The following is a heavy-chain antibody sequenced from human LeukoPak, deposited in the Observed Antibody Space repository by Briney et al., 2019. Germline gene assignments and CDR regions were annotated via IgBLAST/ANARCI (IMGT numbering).Heavy chain of an antibody. J-gene: IGHJ6*03. Sequence: PSETLSLTCVVSGYSISSGYYWIWIRQPPGKGLEWIGSLYHSDSIYYNPSLDSRVTMSVDTSKNQFSLKLSFVTAADTAVYYCARQHDSYHYYYVDVWGTGTTVTVSS. CDR1: GYSISSGYY. CDR3: ARQHDSYHYYYVDV. CDR2: LYHSDSI. V-gene: IGHV4-38-2*01. D-gene: IGHD6-13*01.